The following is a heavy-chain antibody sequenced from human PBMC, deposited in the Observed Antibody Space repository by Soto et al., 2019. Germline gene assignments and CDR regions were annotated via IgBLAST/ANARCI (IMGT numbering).Heavy chain of an antibody. CDR2: ISYDGSDK. J-gene: IGHJ4*02. CDR1: GFTFSSYA. Sequence: QVQLVESGGGVVQPGRSLRLSYAASGFTFSSYAMHWVRQAPGKGLEWVAVISYDGSDKYYADSVKGRFTISRDNSKNTLYLQMNSLRDEDTAVYYCAKVGAAFDAFDYWGQGTLVTVSS. D-gene: IGHD3-16*01. CDR3: AKVGAAFDAFDY. V-gene: IGHV3-30*18.